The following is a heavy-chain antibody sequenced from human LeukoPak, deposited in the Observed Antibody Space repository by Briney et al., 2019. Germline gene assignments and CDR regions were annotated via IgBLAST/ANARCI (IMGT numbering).Heavy chain of an antibody. CDR3: ARDPQDYYDSSGRDY. Sequence: GGSLRLSCAASGFTFSSYSMNWVRQAPGKGLEWVSSISSSSSYIYYADSVKGRFTISRDNAKNSLYLQMNSLRAEDTAVYYCARDPQDYYDSSGRDYWGQGTLVTVSS. CDR2: ISSSSSYI. CDR1: GFTFSSYS. V-gene: IGHV3-21*01. J-gene: IGHJ4*02. D-gene: IGHD3-22*01.